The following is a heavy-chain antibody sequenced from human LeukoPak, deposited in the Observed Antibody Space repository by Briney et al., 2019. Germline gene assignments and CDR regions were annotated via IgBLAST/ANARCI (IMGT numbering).Heavy chain of an antibody. J-gene: IGHJ4*02. CDR2: IYTSGST. D-gene: IGHD3-10*01. Sequence: SSETLSLTCTVSGGSISSYYWSWIRQPAGKGLEWIGRIYTSGSTNYNPSLKSRVTMSVDTSKNQFSLKLSSVTAADTAVYYCARDNYYGSGSYYFVAPDYWGQGTLVTVSS. CDR1: GGSISSYY. CDR3: ARDNYYGSGSYYFVAPDY. V-gene: IGHV4-4*07.